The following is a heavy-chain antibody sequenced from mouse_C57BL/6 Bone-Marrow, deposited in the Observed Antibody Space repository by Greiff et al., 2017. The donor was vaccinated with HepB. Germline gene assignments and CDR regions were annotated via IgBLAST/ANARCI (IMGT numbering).Heavy chain of an antibody. CDR1: GYTFTSYW. CDR2: IDPSDSYT. Sequence: QVQLQQPGAELVMPGASVKLSCKASGYTFTSYWMHWVKQRPGQGLEWIGEIDPSDSYTNYNHKFNGKSTLTVDKSSSTAYMQLSSLTSEDSAVNYCARPAASYWYFDVWGTGTTVTVSS. V-gene: IGHV1-69*01. CDR3: ARPAASYWYFDV. D-gene: IGHD6-1*01. J-gene: IGHJ1*03.